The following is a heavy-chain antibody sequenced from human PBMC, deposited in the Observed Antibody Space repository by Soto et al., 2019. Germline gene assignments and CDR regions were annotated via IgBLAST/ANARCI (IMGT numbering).Heavy chain of an antibody. J-gene: IGHJ4*02. CDR1: GFAFRSYN. CDR3: ASAKVVAATFDF. CDR2: ISSGSSNI. Sequence: GGSLRLSCAASGFAFRSYNMNWVRQAPGKGLEWVASISSGSSNIYYADSVKGRFTISRDNAKNSLFLQMDSLRAEDSAVYYCASAKVVAATFDFWGQGTLVTVSS. V-gene: IGHV3-21*01. D-gene: IGHD2-15*01.